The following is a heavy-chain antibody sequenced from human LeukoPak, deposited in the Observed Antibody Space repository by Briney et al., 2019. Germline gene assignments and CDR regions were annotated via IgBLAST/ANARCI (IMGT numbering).Heavy chain of an antibody. D-gene: IGHD2-2*01. CDR3: TRGPATAKNWFDP. CDR1: GGSISSYY. V-gene: IGHV4-59*08. Sequence: SETLSLTCTVSGGSISSYYWSWIRQPPGKGLEWIGYIYYSGSTNYNPSLKSRVTISVDTSKNQFSLKLSSVTAADTAVYYCTRGPATAKNWFDPWGQGTLVTVSS. CDR2: IYYSGST. J-gene: IGHJ5*02.